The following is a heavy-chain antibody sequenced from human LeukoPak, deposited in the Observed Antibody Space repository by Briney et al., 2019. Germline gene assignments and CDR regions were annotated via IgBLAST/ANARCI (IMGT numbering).Heavy chain of an antibody. J-gene: IGHJ4*02. D-gene: IGHD6-13*01. Sequence: GGSLRLSCAASGFTFSSYAMSWVRQPPGKGLEWVSGISGSGDNTYYADSVKGRFTISSDNSKKTLYLHLNSLRVEDAAVYYCAKDGYSSIPGFHFEYWGQGTPVTVSS. CDR2: ISGSGDNT. CDR3: AKDGYSSIPGFHFEY. CDR1: GFTFSSYA. V-gene: IGHV3-23*01.